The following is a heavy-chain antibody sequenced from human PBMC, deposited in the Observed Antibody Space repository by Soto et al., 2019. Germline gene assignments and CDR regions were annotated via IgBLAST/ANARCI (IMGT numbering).Heavy chain of an antibody. D-gene: IGHD3-10*01. J-gene: IGHJ3*01. CDR2: ISAHNGNI. CDR3: AREGILGLFDAYDL. V-gene: IGHV1-18*01. CDR1: VLNTSG. Sequence: ASVNVSCEASVLNTSGVSWVRQAPGQRLEWMRWISAHNGNISYSQKFQGRVIMTMDTSTTTVYLELRSLRTDDTAVYLSAREGILGLFDAYDLWGQGTMVTVSS.